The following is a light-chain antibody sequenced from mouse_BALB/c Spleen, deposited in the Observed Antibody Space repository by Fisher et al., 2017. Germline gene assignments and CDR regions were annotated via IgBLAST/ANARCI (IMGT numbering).Light chain of an antibody. Sequence: DIVMTQTPAIMSASPGEKVTMSCRASSSVNYMYWYQQKSGASPKLWIYSTSNLASGVPVRFSGSGSGTSYSLTISSVEAEDAATYYCQQYSGYPRTFGGGTKLEIK. CDR2: STS. J-gene: IGKJ1*01. V-gene: IGKV4-57-1*01. CDR1: SSVNY. CDR3: QQYSGYPRT.